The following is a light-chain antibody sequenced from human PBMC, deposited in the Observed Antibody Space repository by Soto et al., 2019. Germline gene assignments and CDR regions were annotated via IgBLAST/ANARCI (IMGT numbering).Light chain of an antibody. CDR2: DAS. CDR3: QQYGSSPRT. J-gene: IGKJ4*02. CDR1: QSLSSSQ. V-gene: IGKV3-20*01. Sequence: EMVLTQSTSTLSFSPGERATLSCMSSQSLSSSQLAWYQQKPGQAPRLLIHDASSRATGISDRFTGSGSGTDFTLTITTLEPEDFAVYYCQQYGSSPRTFGRGTKVDIK.